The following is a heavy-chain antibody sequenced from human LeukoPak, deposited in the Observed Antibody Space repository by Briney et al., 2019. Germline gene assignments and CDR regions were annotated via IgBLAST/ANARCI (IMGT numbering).Heavy chain of an antibody. J-gene: IGHJ3*02. Sequence: PGGSLRLSCAASGFTFSSYAMHWVRQAPGKGLEYVSAISSNGGSTYYANSVKGKFTISRDNSKNTLYLQMGSLRAEDMAVYYCARDLSIAVAEPTAFDIWGQGTMVTVSS. CDR1: GFTFSSYA. CDR2: ISSNGGST. CDR3: ARDLSIAVAEPTAFDI. D-gene: IGHD6-19*01. V-gene: IGHV3-64*01.